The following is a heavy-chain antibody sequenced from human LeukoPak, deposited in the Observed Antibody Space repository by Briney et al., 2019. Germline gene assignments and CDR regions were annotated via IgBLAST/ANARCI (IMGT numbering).Heavy chain of an antibody. J-gene: IGHJ4*02. CDR2: IYHIGST. CDR1: GYSITNGYF. Sequence: SETLFLGCSVSGYSITNGYFGAWIRQPPGKGLEWIGRIYHIGSTSYNPSLKSRVLISVDTAKNQFSLKLSSVTAADTAVYYCARDRNYGYEDYWGQGTLVTVSS. D-gene: IGHD5-18*01. V-gene: IGHV4-38-2*02. CDR3: ARDRNYGYEDY.